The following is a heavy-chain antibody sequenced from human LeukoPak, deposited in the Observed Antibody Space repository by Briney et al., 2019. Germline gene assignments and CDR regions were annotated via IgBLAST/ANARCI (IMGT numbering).Heavy chain of an antibody. Sequence: GGSLRLSCAASGFNFNSYAMSWVRQAPGKGLEWVSAISGSGGSTYYADSVKGRFTISRDNSKNTLYLQMNSLRAEDTAVYYCAKDSRGYSYGVFDYWGQGTLVTVSS. CDR3: AKDSRGYSYGVFDY. J-gene: IGHJ4*02. V-gene: IGHV3-23*01. CDR1: GFNFNSYA. CDR2: ISGSGGST. D-gene: IGHD5-18*01.